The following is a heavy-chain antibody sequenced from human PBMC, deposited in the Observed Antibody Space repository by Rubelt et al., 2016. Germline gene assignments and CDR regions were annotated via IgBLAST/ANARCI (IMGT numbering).Heavy chain of an antibody. V-gene: IGHV3-30*04. J-gene: IGHJ4*02. CDR2: ISYDGTKN. Sequence: GFTFSHYAMHWVRQAPGKGLEWVAGISYDGTKNYYADSVKGRFTISRDNSNATLFLQMNSLRAEDTAVYYCARLPLSRVGTGWTDYWGQGTLVTVSS. CDR3: ARLPLSRVGTGWTDY. D-gene: IGHD1-26*01. CDR1: GFTFSHYA.